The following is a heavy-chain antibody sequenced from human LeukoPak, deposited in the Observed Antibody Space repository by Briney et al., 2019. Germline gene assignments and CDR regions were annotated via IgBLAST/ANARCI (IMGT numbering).Heavy chain of an antibody. V-gene: IGHV1-2*02. CDR3: ARDDNYGIFVNVDY. Sequence: ASVKVSCKASGYTFTGYYMHWVRQAPGQGLEWMGWINLNRGGTNYVQKFQGRVTLTTDTSTSTAYMELSSLRSDDTAVYYCARDDNYGIFVNVDYWGQGTLVTVSS. CDR2: INLNRGGT. CDR1: GYTFTGYY. D-gene: IGHD4-11*01. J-gene: IGHJ4*02.